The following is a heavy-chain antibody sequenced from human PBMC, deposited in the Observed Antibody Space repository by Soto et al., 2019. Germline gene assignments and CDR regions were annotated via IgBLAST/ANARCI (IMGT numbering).Heavy chain of an antibody. CDR1: GGSISNHH. Sequence: SETLSLTCTVSGGSISNHHWIWIRQPPGKGLEWIGYIDYSGSTNYIPSLKSRVTISSDTSRNQFSLKLDSVTAADTAVYYCTRGSGWLPDCWGQGTLVTVSS. CDR2: IDYSGST. J-gene: IGHJ4*02. D-gene: IGHD6-19*01. V-gene: IGHV4-59*11. CDR3: TRGSGWLPDC.